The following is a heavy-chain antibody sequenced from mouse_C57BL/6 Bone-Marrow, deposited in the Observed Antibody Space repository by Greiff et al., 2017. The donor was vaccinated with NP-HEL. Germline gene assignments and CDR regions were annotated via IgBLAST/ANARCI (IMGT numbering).Heavy chain of an antibody. J-gene: IGHJ4*01. CDR3: ARDYDGYYDAMDY. V-gene: IGHV1-81*01. D-gene: IGHD2-3*01. CDR2: IYPRSGNT. CDR1: GYTFTSYG. Sequence: VQLQQSGAELARPGASVKLSCKASGYTFTSYGISWVKQRTGQGLEWIGEIYPRSGNTYYNEKFKGKATLTADKSSSTAYMELRSLTSEDAAVYFCARDYDGYYDAMDYWGQGTSVTVSS.